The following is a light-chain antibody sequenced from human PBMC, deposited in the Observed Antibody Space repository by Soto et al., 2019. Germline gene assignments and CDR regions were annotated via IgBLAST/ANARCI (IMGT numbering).Light chain of an antibody. Sequence: QSVLTQPASVSGSPGQSITISCTGTSSDVGSYNLVSWYQQHPGKAPKVMIYEGSKRPSGVSNRFSGSKSGNTASLTISGLQAEDEADYYCCSYAGGGTDVVFGGGTKLTVL. V-gene: IGLV2-23*01. CDR2: EGS. J-gene: IGLJ2*01. CDR3: CSYAGGGTDVV. CDR1: SSDVGSYNL.